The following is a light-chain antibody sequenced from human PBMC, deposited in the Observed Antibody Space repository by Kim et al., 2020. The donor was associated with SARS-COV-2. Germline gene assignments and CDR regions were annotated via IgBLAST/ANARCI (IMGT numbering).Light chain of an antibody. CDR1: QIVLNSSNNKNY. J-gene: IGKJ4*01. CDR2: WAS. CDR3: QQYYTSPLT. V-gene: IGKV4-1*01. Sequence: AIIDCQSSQIVLNSSNNKNYVAWYQQKPGQPPKLLISWASTRESGVPDRFSGSGSGTDFTLTISSLQAEDVAVYYCQQYYTSPLTFGGGTKVDIK.